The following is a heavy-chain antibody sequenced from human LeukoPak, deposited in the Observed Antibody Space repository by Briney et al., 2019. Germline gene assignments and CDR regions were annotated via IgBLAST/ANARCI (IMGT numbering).Heavy chain of an antibody. D-gene: IGHD3-9*01. Sequence: ASVKVSCKASGYTFTSYGISWVRQAPGQGLEWMGWISAYNGNTNYAQKLQGRVTMTTDTSTSTAYMELRSLRSDDTAVYYCARAYYGILTGYYRSPDAAFDIWGQGTMVTVSS. CDR2: ISAYNGNT. J-gene: IGHJ3*02. V-gene: IGHV1-18*04. CDR1: GYTFTSYG. CDR3: ARAYYGILTGYYRSPDAAFDI.